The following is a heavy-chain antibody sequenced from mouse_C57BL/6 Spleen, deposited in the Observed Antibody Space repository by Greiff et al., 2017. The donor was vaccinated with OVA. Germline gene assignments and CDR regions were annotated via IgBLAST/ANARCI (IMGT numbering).Heavy chain of an antibody. D-gene: IGHD2-5*01. CDR2: IYPGDGDT. Sequence: QVQLQQSGPELVKPGASVKISCKASGYAFSSSWMNWVKQRPGKGLEWIGRIYPGDGDTNYNGKFKGKATLTADKSSSTAYMQLSSLTSEDSAVYFCARDYYSNYFGYWGQGTTLTVSS. V-gene: IGHV1-82*01. CDR3: ARDYYSNYFGY. J-gene: IGHJ2*01. CDR1: GYAFSSSW.